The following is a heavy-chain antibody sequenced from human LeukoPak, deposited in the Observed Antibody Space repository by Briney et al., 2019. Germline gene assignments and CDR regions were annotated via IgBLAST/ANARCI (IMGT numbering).Heavy chain of an antibody. V-gene: IGHV3-7*01. D-gene: IGHD2-15*01. CDR1: GFIFSNYW. CDR3: ARDGDMSAYEI. Sequence: PGGSLRLSCAASGFIFSNYWMRWVRQAPGKGLEWVASIKEDGSDKYYVDAVKGRFTISRDKAKNSLYLQMDRLRVEDTALYYCARDGDMSAYEIWGQGTWVAVSS. CDR2: IKEDGSDK. J-gene: IGHJ3*02.